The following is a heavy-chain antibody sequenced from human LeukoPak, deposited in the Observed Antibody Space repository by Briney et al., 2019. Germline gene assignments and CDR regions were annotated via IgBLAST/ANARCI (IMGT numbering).Heavy chain of an antibody. V-gene: IGHV5-51*01. CDR3: ARQKEDVAAAGTSYYYYYGMDV. CDR1: GYSFTNYW. CDR2: IYPGDSDT. Sequence: GESLKISCKGSGYSFTNYWIGWVRQMPGKGLEWMGIIYPGDSDTRYSPSFQGQVTISADKSISTAYLQWSSLKASDTAMYYCARQKEDVAAAGTSYYYYYGMDVWGQGTTVTVSS. J-gene: IGHJ6*02. D-gene: IGHD6-13*01.